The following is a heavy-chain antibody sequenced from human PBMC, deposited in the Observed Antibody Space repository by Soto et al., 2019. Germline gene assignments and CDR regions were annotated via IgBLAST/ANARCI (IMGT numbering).Heavy chain of an antibody. CDR2: IKTDGSST. Sequence: GGSLRLSCAASGFTFSSYWMHWVRQAPGKGLVWVSRIKTDGSSTNYADSVKGRFAISRDNAKNMLYLQMNSLRPEDTAVYYCTREKFDPWGQGTLVTVSS. V-gene: IGHV3-74*01. J-gene: IGHJ5*02. CDR1: GFTFSSYW. CDR3: TREKFDP.